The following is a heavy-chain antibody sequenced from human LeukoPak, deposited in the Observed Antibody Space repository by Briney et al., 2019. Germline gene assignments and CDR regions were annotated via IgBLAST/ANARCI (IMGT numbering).Heavy chain of an antibody. D-gene: IGHD4-11*01. J-gene: IGHJ2*01. CDR3: ARAVHDYSNYYWYFDL. V-gene: IGHV1-46*01. CDR2: INTSGGST. Sequence: ASVKVSCKASGYTFTSYYMHWVRQAPGQGLEWMGIINTSGGSTSYAQKFQGRVTMTRDMSTSTVYMELSSLRSEDTAVYYCARAVHDYSNYYWYFDLWGRGTLVTVSS. CDR1: GYTFTSYY.